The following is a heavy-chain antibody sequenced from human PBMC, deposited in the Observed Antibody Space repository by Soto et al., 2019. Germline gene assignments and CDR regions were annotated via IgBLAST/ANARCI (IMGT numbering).Heavy chain of an antibody. Sequence: DVQLVESGGGLIQPGGSLRLSCAASGFTVSSNYMSWVRQAPGKGLEWVSVIYSDDSTFYADSVMGRITISRDNTKNTLYLQMNSLRAGDTAIYYWARFRATRWDAFDLWGQGTMVTVSS. CDR2: IYSDDST. V-gene: IGHV3-53*01. J-gene: IGHJ3*01. CDR3: ARFRATRWDAFDL. D-gene: IGHD1-1*01. CDR1: GFTVSSNY.